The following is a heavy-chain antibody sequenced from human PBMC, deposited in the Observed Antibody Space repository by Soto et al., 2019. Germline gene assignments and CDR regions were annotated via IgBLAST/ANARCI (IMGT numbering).Heavy chain of an antibody. Sequence: SETLSLTCTVSGGSIGSYYWSWIRQPPGKGLEWIGYIYYSGSTNYNPSLKSRVTISVDTSKNQFSLKLSSVTAADTAVYYCARILPYSSGNYFDYWGQGTLVTVSS. J-gene: IGHJ4*02. CDR3: ARILPYSSGNYFDY. D-gene: IGHD6-19*01. V-gene: IGHV4-59*01. CDR1: GGSIGSYY. CDR2: IYYSGST.